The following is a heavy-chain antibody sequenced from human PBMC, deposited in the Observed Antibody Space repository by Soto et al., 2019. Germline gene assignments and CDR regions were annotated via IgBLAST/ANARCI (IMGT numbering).Heavy chain of an antibody. CDR2: IYYSGST. Sequence: SETLSLTCTVSCGSISSGGYYWSWIRQHPGKGLEWIGYIYYSGSTYYNPSLKSRVTISVDTSKNQFSLKLSSVTAADTAVYYCARGYDFWSGPLDYWGQGTLVTVSS. CDR3: ARGYDFWSGPLDY. V-gene: IGHV4-31*03. J-gene: IGHJ4*02. CDR1: CGSISSGGYY. D-gene: IGHD3-3*01.